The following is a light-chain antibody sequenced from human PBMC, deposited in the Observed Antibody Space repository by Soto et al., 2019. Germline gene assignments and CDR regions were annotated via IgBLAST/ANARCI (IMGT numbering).Light chain of an antibody. CDR2: DAS. J-gene: IGKJ5*01. V-gene: IGKV3-11*01. CDR3: QQRSNWPPRIT. CDR1: QSVSSY. Sequence: EIVLTQSPATLSLSPGERATLSCRASQSVSSYLAWYQQKPGQAPRLLIYDASNRATGIPARFSGSGSGTDFTLTISSLEPEYFAVYYCQQRSNWPPRITFGQGTRLEMK.